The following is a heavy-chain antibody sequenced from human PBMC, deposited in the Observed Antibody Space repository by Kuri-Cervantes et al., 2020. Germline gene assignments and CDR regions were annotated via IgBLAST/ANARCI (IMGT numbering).Heavy chain of an antibody. CDR3: ARERLRGYAPSFDY. CDR2: IYYSGST. CDR1: GGSISSSSYY. Sequence: SETLSLTCTVSGGSISSSSYYWGWIRQPPGKGLEWIGSIYYSGSTYYNPSLKSRVTISVDTSKNQFSLKLSSVTAADTAVYYCARERLRGYAPSFDYWGQGTLVTVSS. J-gene: IGHJ4*02. V-gene: IGHV4-39*01. D-gene: IGHD1-1*01.